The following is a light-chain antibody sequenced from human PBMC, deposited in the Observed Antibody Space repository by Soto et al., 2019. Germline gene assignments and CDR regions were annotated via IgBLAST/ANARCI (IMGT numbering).Light chain of an antibody. Sequence: QSVLTQPPSVSASPGQGVTLSGSGGDSNIGSTAVNWYQQVPGTAPNLLIYSSNQRPSGVPDRISGSKSGTSASLAISGLQSEDEADYYCAAWDDDLHVWLFGGGTKVTVL. CDR2: SSN. CDR1: DSNIGSTA. V-gene: IGLV1-44*01. J-gene: IGLJ2*01. CDR3: AAWDDDLHVWL.